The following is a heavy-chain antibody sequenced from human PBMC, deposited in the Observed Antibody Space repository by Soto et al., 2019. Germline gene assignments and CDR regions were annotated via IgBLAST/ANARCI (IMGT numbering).Heavy chain of an antibody. Sequence: QVPLQESGPGLVKPSETLSLSCTVSGGSISSYYWSWIRQTPGKGLEWIGYVHDSWGPNYNPSLKSRVAISLDTSKSQFSLKLTSVTAPDTAVYYCARQGFGALHGLVAVWGQGTTVTVSS. CDR3: ARQGFGALHGLVAV. CDR1: GGSISSYY. V-gene: IGHV4-59*08. CDR2: VHDSWGP. D-gene: IGHD3-10*01. J-gene: IGHJ6*02.